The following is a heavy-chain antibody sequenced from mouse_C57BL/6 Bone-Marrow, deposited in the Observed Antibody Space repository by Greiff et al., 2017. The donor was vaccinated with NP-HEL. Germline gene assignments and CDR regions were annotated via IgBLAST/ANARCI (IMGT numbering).Heavy chain of an antibody. V-gene: IGHV15-2*01. D-gene: IGHD1-1*01. CDR3: ARGFYYGSSYEGYFDV. CDR2: ILPSIGRT. J-gene: IGHJ1*03. CDR1: DSEVFPSAY. Sequence: VQLQQSGSELRSPGSSVKLSCKDFDSEVFPSAYMRWVRQKPGHGFEWIGGILPSIGRTIYGEKFEDKATLDADTLSNTAYLELNSLTSEDSAIYYCARGFYYGSSYEGYFDVWGTGTTVTVSS.